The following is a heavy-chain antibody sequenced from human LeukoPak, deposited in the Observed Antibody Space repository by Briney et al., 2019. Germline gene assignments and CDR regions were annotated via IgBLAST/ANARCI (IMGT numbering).Heavy chain of an antibody. CDR2: INHSGST. Sequence: PSETLSLTCAVYGGSFSGYYWSWIRQPPGKGLEWIGEINHSGSTNYNPSLKSRVTISVDTSKNQFSLKLRSVTAADTAVYYCARGHPDHIVVVVAATYTKLYYFDYWGQGTLVTVSS. V-gene: IGHV4-34*01. D-gene: IGHD2-15*01. J-gene: IGHJ4*02. CDR1: GGSFSGYY. CDR3: ARGHPDHIVVVVAATYTKLYYFDY.